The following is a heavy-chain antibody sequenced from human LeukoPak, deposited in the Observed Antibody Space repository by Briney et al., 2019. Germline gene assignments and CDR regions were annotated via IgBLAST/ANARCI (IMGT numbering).Heavy chain of an antibody. D-gene: IGHD2-2*02. CDR3: ATGVRSGYTAY. CDR1: GFTFSNAW. Sequence: GGSLRLSCAASGFTFSNAWLTWVRQAPGGGLEWVGRVQSKADGEPIGYAAPVKDRFIISRDDSKNMLYLQMNSLKTEDTGFYYCATGVRSGYTAYWGQGTLVTVSS. V-gene: IGHV3-15*01. CDR2: VQSKADGEPI. J-gene: IGHJ4*02.